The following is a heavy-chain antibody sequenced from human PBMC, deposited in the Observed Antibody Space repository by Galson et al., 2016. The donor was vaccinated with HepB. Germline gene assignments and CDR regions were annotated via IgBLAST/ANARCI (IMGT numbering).Heavy chain of an antibody. J-gene: IGHJ3*02. CDR3: IHSSDLHHAFDI. V-gene: IGHV2-5*01. CDR2: IPGHDDK. CDR1: GFSLSTTGVD. Sequence: PALVKPTQTLTLTCTFSGFSLSTTGVDVGWIRQPPGKTLEWLALIPGHDDKRYTPSLKSRLTISKDTSKQQVLLTMTNVDPVDTATYYCIHSSDLHHAFDIWGQGTSVIVSS. D-gene: IGHD2-21*02.